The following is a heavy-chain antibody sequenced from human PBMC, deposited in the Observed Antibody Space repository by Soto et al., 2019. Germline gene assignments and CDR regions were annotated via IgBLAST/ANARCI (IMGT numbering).Heavy chain of an antibody. Sequence: GESLKISCKGSGYSFTSYWISWVRQMPGKGLEWMGRIDPSDSYTNYSPSFQGHVTISADKSISTAYLQWSSLKASDTAMYYCARLIDSVNYDFWSGYYTWFDPWGQGTLVTVS. CDR3: ARLIDSVNYDFWSGYYTWFDP. CDR1: GYSFTSYW. V-gene: IGHV5-10-1*01. J-gene: IGHJ5*02. D-gene: IGHD3-3*01. CDR2: IDPSDSYT.